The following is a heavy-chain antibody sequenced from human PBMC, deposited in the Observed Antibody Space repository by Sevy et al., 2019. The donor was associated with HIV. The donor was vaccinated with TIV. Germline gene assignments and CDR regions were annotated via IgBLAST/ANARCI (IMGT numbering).Heavy chain of an antibody. V-gene: IGHV4-59*01. CDR3: ARDSAMVPRALVY. CDR1: GDSISSYF. CDR2: IYYSGSS. D-gene: IGHD5-18*01. J-gene: IGHJ4*02. Sequence: SEILSLTCNVSGDSISSYFWSWFRQPPGKGLEWIGYIYYSGSSEYNPSLRTRVTISIDTSKKYLSMKLTSVIASDTAVYYCARDSAMVPRALVYWGQGTLVTVSS.